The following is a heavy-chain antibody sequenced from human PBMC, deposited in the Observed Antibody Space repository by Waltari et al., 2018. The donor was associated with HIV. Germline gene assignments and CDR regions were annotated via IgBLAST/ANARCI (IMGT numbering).Heavy chain of an antibody. Sequence: EVQLVESGGGLVQPGRSLRLSCAASGFTFDDYAMHWVRQAPGNGLELVLGISWNSGSIGYADSVKGRFTISRDNAKNSLYLQMNSLRAEDTALYYCAKVRGCTMIGGFDYWGQGTLVTVSS. CDR3: AKVRGCTMIGGFDY. J-gene: IGHJ4*02. D-gene: IGHD3-22*01. V-gene: IGHV3-9*01. CDR1: GFTFDDYA. CDR2: ISWNSGSI.